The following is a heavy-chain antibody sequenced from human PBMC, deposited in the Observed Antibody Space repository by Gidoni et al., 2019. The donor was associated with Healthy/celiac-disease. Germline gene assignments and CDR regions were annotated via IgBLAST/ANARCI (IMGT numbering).Heavy chain of an antibody. Sequence: QLQLQESGPGLVKPSETLSLTCTVSGGSISSSSYYWGWIRQPPGKGLEWIGSIYYSGSTYYNPSLKSRVTISVDTSKNQFSLKLSSVTAADTAVYYCARSYRYNWNPDAFDIWGQGTMVTVSS. CDR2: IYYSGST. D-gene: IGHD1-20*01. CDR1: GGSISSSSYY. CDR3: ARSYRYNWNPDAFDI. J-gene: IGHJ3*02. V-gene: IGHV4-39*01.